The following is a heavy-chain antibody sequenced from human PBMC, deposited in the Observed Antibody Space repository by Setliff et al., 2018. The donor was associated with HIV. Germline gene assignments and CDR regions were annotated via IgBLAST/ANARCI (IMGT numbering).Heavy chain of an antibody. Sequence: ASVKVSCKASGYTFTSYGISWVRQAPGQGLEWMGWISAYNGNTNYAQKLQGRVTMTTDTSTSTAYMELRSLRSDDTAVYYCARDSNPRRSWYSGDAVDIWGQGTMVTVSS. V-gene: IGHV1-18*01. CDR1: GYTFTSYG. J-gene: IGHJ3*02. D-gene: IGHD6-13*01. CDR2: ISAYNGNT. CDR3: ARDSNPRRSWYSGDAVDI.